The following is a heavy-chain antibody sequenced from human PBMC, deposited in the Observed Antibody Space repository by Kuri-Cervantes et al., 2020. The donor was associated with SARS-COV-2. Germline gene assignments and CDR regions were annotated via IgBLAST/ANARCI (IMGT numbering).Heavy chain of an antibody. Sequence: ASVKVSCKASGYNFTGYFIHWVRQAPGQGLEWMGWISAYNGNTNYAQKLQGRVTMTTDTSTSTAYMELRSLRSDDTAVYYCARRRDVDYWGQGTLVTVSS. CDR2: ISAYNGNT. J-gene: IGHJ4*02. CDR1: GYNFTGYF. CDR3: ARRRDVDY. V-gene: IGHV1-18*04.